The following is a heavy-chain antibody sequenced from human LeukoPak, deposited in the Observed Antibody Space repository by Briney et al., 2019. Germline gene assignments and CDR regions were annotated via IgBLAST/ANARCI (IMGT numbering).Heavy chain of an antibody. CDR2: IYYSGST. V-gene: IGHV4-39*07. J-gene: IGHJ5*02. Sequence: SETLSLTCTVSGGSISSSSYYWGWIRQPPGKGLEWIGSIYYSGSTYYNPSLKSRVTISVDTSKNQFSLKLSSVTAADTAVYYCARVLAVVPAYWFDPWGQGTLVTVSS. CDR3: ARVLAVVPAYWFDP. CDR1: GGSISSSSYY. D-gene: IGHD2-2*01.